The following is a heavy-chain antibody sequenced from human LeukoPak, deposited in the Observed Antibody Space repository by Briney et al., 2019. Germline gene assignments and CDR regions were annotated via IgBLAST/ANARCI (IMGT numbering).Heavy chain of an antibody. Sequence: SETLSLTCTVSGGSISSGGYYWSWIRQHPGKGLEWIGYIYYSGSTYYNPSLKSRVTISVDTSKNQFSLKLSSVTAADTAVYYCARYYYGSGSPGDNWFDPWGQGTLVTVSS. CDR1: GGSISSGGYY. V-gene: IGHV4-30-4*08. CDR2: IYYSGST. CDR3: ARYYYGSGSPGDNWFDP. J-gene: IGHJ5*02. D-gene: IGHD3-10*01.